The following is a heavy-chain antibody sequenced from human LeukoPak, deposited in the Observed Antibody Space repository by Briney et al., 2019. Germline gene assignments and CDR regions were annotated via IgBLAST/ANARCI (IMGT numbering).Heavy chain of an antibody. CDR3: ARDLGATIFDFDY. J-gene: IGHJ4*02. CDR2: ISSIGSTI. V-gene: IGHV3-48*01. CDR1: GFTFSSYS. D-gene: IGHD1-26*01. Sequence: GGSLRLSCAASGFTFSSYSMNWVRQAPGKGLEWVSSISSIGSTIYYADSVKGRFTISRDNAKNSLYLQMNSLRVEDTAVYYCARDLGATIFDFDYWGQGTLVTVSS.